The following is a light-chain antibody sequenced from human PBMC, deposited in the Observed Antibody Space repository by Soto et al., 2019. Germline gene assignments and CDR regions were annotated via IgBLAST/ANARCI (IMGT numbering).Light chain of an antibody. V-gene: IGKV1-39*01. CDR2: AAS. CDR3: QQSYNIPRAT. CDR1: QSISIY. J-gene: IGKJ1*01. Sequence: DIQMTQSPSSLSASVGDRVTITCRASQSISIYLNWYQQKPGKAPKVLIYAASSLQSGVPPRFSGSGSGTDFTLTISSLQPEDFATYFCQQSYNIPRATFGQGTKGEIK.